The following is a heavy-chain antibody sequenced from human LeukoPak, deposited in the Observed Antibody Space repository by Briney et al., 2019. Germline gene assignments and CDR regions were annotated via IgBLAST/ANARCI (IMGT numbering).Heavy chain of an antibody. V-gene: IGHV3-30*04. J-gene: IGHJ4*02. Sequence: GGSLRLSCAASGFTFSSYVMHWVRQAPGKGLEWVAIISYDGSNEYYADSVKGRFTISRDNAKNSLYLQMNSLRAEDTALYYCARDPSGSYSDYWGQGTLVTVSS. CDR1: GFTFSSYV. D-gene: IGHD1-26*01. CDR3: ARDPSGSYSDY. CDR2: ISYDGSNE.